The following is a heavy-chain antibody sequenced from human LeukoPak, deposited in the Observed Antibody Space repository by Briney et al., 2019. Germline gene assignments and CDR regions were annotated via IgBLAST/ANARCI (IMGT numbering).Heavy chain of an antibody. CDR3: ATNEGP. D-gene: IGHD1-1*01. J-gene: IGHJ5*02. Sequence: NPSETLSLTCTVSGGSISSSAYFWGWIRQPPGKGLEWIGNILYTGSTYYNPSLKSRVTISVDTSKNQFSLKLTSVTAADTALYYCATNEGPWGQGTLVTVSS. CDR2: ILYTGST. CDR1: GGSISSSAYF. V-gene: IGHV4-39*01.